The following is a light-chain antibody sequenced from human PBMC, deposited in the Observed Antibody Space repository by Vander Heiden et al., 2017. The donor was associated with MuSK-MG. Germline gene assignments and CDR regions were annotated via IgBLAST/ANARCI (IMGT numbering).Light chain of an antibody. CDR2: DVS. CDR1: SGDVCGYNY. V-gene: IGLV2-14*01. CDR3: VSYTSSSTLV. Sequence: VLTQPASGSGCPGQAITISATVTSGDVCGYNYVTWYQQSPVNAPNLMVYDVSNRPAAVSNRFSGSKSGNTTSLTTSGLQDEDDADYYVVSYTSSSTLVFGGGTKLTVL. J-gene: IGLJ2*01.